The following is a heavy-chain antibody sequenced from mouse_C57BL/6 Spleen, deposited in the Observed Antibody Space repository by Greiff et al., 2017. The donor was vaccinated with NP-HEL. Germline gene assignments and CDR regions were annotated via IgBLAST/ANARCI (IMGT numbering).Heavy chain of an antibody. J-gene: IGHJ4*01. D-gene: IGHD2-5*01. V-gene: IGHV1-42*01. CDR3: AREYSNYLYYYAMDY. Sequence: VQLQQSGPELVKPGASVKISCKASGYSFTGYYMNWVKQSPEKSLEWIGEINPSTGGTTYNQKFKAKATLTVDKSSSTAYMQLKSLTSEDSAVYYCAREYSNYLYYYAMDYWGQGTSGTVSS. CDR1: GYSFTGYY. CDR2: INPSTGGT.